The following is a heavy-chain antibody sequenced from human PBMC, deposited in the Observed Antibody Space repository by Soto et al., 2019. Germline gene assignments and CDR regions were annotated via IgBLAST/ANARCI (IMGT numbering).Heavy chain of an antibody. D-gene: IGHD1-20*01. Sequence: QLQLQESGPGLVKPSETLSLTCTVSGGSISSSSYYWGWIRQPPGKGLEWIGSIYYSGRTYYNPSPTIRVTISVDTSKNQFSLKLSSVNAADTAVYYCARLTGTVDYWGQGTLVTVSS. V-gene: IGHV4-39*01. CDR2: IYYSGRT. CDR1: GGSISSSSYY. CDR3: ARLTGTVDY. J-gene: IGHJ4*02.